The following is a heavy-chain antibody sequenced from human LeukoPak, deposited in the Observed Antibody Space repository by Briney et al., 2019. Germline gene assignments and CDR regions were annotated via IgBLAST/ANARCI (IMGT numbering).Heavy chain of an antibody. CDR1: GGSISSYY. CDR2: IYYSGST. V-gene: IGHV4-59*01. CDR3: ARVVMGYCSSTSCIKNYFDY. Sequence: SETLSLTCTVSGGSISSYYWSWIRQPPRKGLEWIGYIYYSGSTNYNPSLKSRVTISVDTSKNQFSLKLSSVTAADTAVYYCARVVMGYCSSTSCIKNYFDYWGQGTLVTVSS. J-gene: IGHJ4*02. D-gene: IGHD2-2*01.